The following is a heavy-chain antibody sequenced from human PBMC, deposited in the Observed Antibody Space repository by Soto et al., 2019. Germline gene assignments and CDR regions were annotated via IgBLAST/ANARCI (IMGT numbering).Heavy chain of an antibody. CDR1: GYTFASYA. Sequence: QVQLVQSGAEVKKPGASVKVSCKASGYTFASYAISWLRQAPGQGLEWMGWISAYNGNTNYAQKLQGRVTMTTDTSTSTAFMELRSLRSDATAVYSCERDPPPPDHRGQGTLVTVSS. CDR2: ISAYNGNT. V-gene: IGHV1-18*01. J-gene: IGHJ5*02. CDR3: ERDPPPPDH.